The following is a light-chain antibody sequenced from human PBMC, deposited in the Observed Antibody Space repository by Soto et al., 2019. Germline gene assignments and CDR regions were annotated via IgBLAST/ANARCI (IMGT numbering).Light chain of an antibody. Sequence: EIVLTQSPATLSLSPGERATLSCRASQSVSSFLAWYQQKPGQAPRLLIYDASNRATGIPARFSGSGFGTDFTLTISSLEPDDFAVYYCEHRSNWPLTFGGGTKVEIK. V-gene: IGKV3-11*01. CDR1: QSVSSF. J-gene: IGKJ4*01. CDR3: EHRSNWPLT. CDR2: DAS.